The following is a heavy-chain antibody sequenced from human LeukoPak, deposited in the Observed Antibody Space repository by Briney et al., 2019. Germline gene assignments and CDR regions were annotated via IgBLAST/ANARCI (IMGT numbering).Heavy chain of an antibody. CDR1: GGSFSGYY. Sequence: PSETLSLTCAVYGGSFSGYYWSWIRQPPGKGLEWIGEINHSGSTNYNPSLKSRVTISVDTSKNRFSLKLSSVTAADTAVYYCARGGRGYQLLSYSREYYFDYWGQGTLVTVSS. J-gene: IGHJ4*02. V-gene: IGHV4-34*01. CDR2: INHSGST. CDR3: ARGGRGYQLLSYSREYYFDY. D-gene: IGHD2-2*01.